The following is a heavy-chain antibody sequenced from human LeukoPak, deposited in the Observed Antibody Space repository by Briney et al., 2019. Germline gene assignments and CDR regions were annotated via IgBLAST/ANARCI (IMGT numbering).Heavy chain of an antibody. Sequence: SETLSLTCTVFGGSINSYYWSWIRQPPGKRLEWIGCIHYSGSTNYNPSLKSRVTISVDTSKNQFSLKLSSVTAADTAVYYCARVRDRSSYFYDFDYWGQGTLVTVSS. J-gene: IGHJ4*02. CDR2: IHYSGST. CDR3: ARVRDRSSYFYDFDY. V-gene: IGHV4-59*01. CDR1: GGSINSYY. D-gene: IGHD3-22*01.